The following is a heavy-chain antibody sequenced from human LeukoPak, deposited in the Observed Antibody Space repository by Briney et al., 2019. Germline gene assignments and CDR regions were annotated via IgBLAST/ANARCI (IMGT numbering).Heavy chain of an antibody. Sequence: GGSLRLSCAASGFTFSSYWMHWVRQAPGKGLVWVSRINTGGSTADYADSVKGRFTISRDNAKSTLYLQMNSLRAEDTAVYYCSRDLRGRDDYWGQGILVIVSS. D-gene: IGHD5-24*01. CDR1: GFTFSSYW. CDR3: SRDLRGRDDY. CDR2: INTGGSTA. V-gene: IGHV3-74*01. J-gene: IGHJ4*02.